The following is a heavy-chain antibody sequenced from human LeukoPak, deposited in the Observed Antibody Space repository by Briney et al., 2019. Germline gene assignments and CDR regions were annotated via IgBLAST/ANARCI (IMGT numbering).Heavy chain of an antibody. Sequence: GGSLRLSCAASGNYWMHWVRQAPGTGLVWVSHINSDGSWTSYADSVKGRFTISKDNAKNTVYLQMNSLRAEDTAVYYCVSFYETYWGRGTLVTVSS. CDR2: INSDGSWT. V-gene: IGHV3-74*01. J-gene: IGHJ4*02. CDR3: VSFYETY. D-gene: IGHD2/OR15-2a*01. CDR1: GNYW.